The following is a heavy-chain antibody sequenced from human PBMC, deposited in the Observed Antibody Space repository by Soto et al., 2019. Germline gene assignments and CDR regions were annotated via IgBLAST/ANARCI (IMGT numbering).Heavy chain of an antibody. V-gene: IGHV3-64*01. Sequence: GGSLRLSCAASGFTFSSYAMHWVRQAPGKGPEYVSAISSNGGSTYYANSVKGRFTISRDNSKNTLYLKMGSLRAEDMVVYYCARGPDSSTVYYGPFEYWGQGILVTVSS. CDR1: GFTFSSYA. CDR3: ARGPDSSTVYYGPFEY. J-gene: IGHJ4*02. CDR2: ISSNGGST. D-gene: IGHD3-9*01.